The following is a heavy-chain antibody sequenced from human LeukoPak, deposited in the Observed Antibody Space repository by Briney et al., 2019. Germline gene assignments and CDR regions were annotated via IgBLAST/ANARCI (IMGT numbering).Heavy chain of an antibody. CDR2: IYYSGST. CDR1: GGSISSYY. J-gene: IGHJ4*02. D-gene: IGHD3-22*01. V-gene: IGHV4-59*01. Sequence: SETLSLTCTASGGSISSYYWSWIRQPPGKGLEWIGYIYYSGSTNYNPSLKSRVTISVDTSKNQFSLKLSSVTAADTAVYYCARGRSAYDSSGYYYGNWGQGTLVTVSS. CDR3: ARGRSAYDSSGYYYGN.